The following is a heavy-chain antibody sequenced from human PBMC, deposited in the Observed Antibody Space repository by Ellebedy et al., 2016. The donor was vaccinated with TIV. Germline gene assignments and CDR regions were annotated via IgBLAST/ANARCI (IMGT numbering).Heavy chain of an antibody. V-gene: IGHV4-34*01. Sequence: ESLKISCAVYGGSFSGYYWSWIRQPPGKGLEWIGEINHSGSTNYNPSLKSRVTISVDTSKNQFSLKLSSVTAADTAVYYCARGLGAFQHWGQGTLVTVSS. D-gene: IGHD3-16*01. CDR2: INHSGST. CDR1: GGSFSGYY. CDR3: ARGLGAFQH. J-gene: IGHJ1*01.